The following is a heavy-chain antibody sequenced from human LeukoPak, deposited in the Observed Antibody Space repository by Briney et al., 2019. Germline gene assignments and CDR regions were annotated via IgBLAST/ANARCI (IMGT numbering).Heavy chain of an antibody. CDR3: ATPYPREYCSSTTCYFNY. CDR1: GFTFSDYY. D-gene: IGHD2-2*01. V-gene: IGHV3-11*01. CDR2: ISGGGRTI. J-gene: IGHJ4*02. Sequence: GGSLRLSCAASGFTFSDYYMSWIRQAPGKGLEWISYISGGGRTIYYADSVKGRFTMSRDNAKNSLYLEMNRLSAEDTAVYYCATPYPREYCSSTTCYFNYWGQGTLVTVSS.